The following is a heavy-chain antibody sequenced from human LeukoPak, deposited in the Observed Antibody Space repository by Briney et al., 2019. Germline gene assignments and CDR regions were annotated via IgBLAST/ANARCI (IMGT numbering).Heavy chain of an antibody. D-gene: IGHD3-22*01. CDR1: RSFFTSYW. Sequence: RASLQISCMASRSFFTSYWIGSVRQLPGKGGEWMGMIYPGDSDTRYSPSVQGHVTISPDKSQSTSYLQWTNLEAPAAATYYCVRLCCPHSSGYCYGLAWFDSWGEGTRVTVSS. CDR3: VRLCCPHSSGYCYGLAWFDS. V-gene: IGHV5-51*01. CDR2: IYPGDSDT. J-gene: IGHJ5*01.